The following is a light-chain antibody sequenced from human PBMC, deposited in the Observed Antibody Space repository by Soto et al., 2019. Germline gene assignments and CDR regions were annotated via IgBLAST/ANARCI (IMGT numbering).Light chain of an antibody. Sequence: EIVLTQSPGTLSLSPGERATLSCRASQSVSSNYLAWYQQKPGQAPRFLIYGASSRATGIPDRFSGSGSGTDFTLTISRLEPEDFAVYYCQQYGSSPRTFGQGTKVEIK. CDR1: QSVSSNY. CDR2: GAS. CDR3: QQYGSSPRT. V-gene: IGKV3-20*01. J-gene: IGKJ1*01.